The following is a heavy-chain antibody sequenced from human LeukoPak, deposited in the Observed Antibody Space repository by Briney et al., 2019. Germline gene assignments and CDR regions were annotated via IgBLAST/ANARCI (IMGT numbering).Heavy chain of an antibody. V-gene: IGHV4-59*08. CDR1: GGSISSYY. Sequence: PSQTLSLTCTVSGGSISSYYWSWIRQPPGKGLEWIGYIYYSGSTNYNPSLKSRVTISVDTSKNQFSLKLSSVTAADTAVYYCARVAVAAYDYWGQGTLVTVSS. CDR3: ARVAVAAYDY. D-gene: IGHD6-19*01. J-gene: IGHJ4*02. CDR2: IYYSGST.